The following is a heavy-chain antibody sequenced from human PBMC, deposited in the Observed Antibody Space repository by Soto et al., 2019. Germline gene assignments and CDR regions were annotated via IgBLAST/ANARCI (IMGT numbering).Heavy chain of an antibody. CDR2: ISCNSDII. Sequence: EMKLVESGGGVVQPGRSLRLSCATSGFTFEDYAVHWVRQAPGKGLEWVSGISCNSDIIEYADSVKGRFVISRDNAKNSLYLQMNSLRPEDTALYYCTKDVDWRGSPLSHAVDVCAQGTMVSVTS. V-gene: IGHV3-9*01. CDR3: TKDVDWRGSPLSHAVDV. J-gene: IGHJ3*01. D-gene: IGHD1-26*01. CDR1: GFTFEDYA.